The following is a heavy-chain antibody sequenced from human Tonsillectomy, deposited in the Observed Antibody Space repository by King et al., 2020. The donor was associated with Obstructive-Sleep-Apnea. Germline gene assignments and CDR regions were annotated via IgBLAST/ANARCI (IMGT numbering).Heavy chain of an antibody. V-gene: IGHV3-11*01. D-gene: IGHD2-15*01. CDR1: GFSFSDYY. CDR3: AREPLGYCSGGSCSPYFDY. J-gene: IGHJ4*02. Sequence: VQLVESGGGFVKPGGSLTLACAASGFSFSDYYMSWIRQAPGKGLEWLSFIGSGGAAIYNADSLKGRFTISRDNAKNSLYLQMNSLRAEDTAFYYCAREPLGYCSGGSCSPYFDYWGQGTLVTVSS. CDR2: IGSGGAAI.